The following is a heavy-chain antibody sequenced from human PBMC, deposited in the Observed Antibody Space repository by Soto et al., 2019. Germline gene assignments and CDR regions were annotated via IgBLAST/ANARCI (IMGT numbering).Heavy chain of an antibody. CDR3: ARVIFFFRAEDGIRALCTVSAFLLNRSSDL. D-gene: IGHD3-3*01. Sequence: QGLEWMGIINPSGGSTSYAQKFQGRVTMTRDTSTSTVYMELSSLRSEDTAVYYCARVIFFFRAEDGIRALCTVSAFLLNRSSDL. J-gene: IGHJ2*01. V-gene: IGHV1-46*03. CDR2: INPSGGST.